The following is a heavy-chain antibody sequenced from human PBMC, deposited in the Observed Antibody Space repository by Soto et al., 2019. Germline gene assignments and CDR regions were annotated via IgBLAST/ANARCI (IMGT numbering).Heavy chain of an antibody. V-gene: IGHV1-18*01. J-gene: IGHJ4*02. CDR1: GYTFNSYG. CDR3: ARDLGQHLFDY. Sequence: QVQLVQSGAEVKKPGASVKVSCKASGYTFNSYGIRWGRQATGEGREWMGWICSYNGNKKYEQKLQGIVTMTTDTTTSTAYMELRSRRADDTAEYYCARDLGQHLFDYWGQGTLVTVSS. CDR2: ICSYNGNK. D-gene: IGHD6-13*01.